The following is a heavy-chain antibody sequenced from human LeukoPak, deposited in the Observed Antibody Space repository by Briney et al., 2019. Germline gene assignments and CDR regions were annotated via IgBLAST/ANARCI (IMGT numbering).Heavy chain of an antibody. Sequence: GGSLRLSCAASGFTFSSYAMSWVRQAPGKGLEWVSAISGSGGSTYYADPVKGRFTISRDNSKNTLYLQMNSLRAEDTAVYYCAGSTVTTVSYYYGMDVWGQGTTVTVSS. CDR2: ISGSGGST. V-gene: IGHV3-23*01. D-gene: IGHD4-17*01. J-gene: IGHJ6*02. CDR3: AGSTVTTVSYYYGMDV. CDR1: GFTFSSYA.